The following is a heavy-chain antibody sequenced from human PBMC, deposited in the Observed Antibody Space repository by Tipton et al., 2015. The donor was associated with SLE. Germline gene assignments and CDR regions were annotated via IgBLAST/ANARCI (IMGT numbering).Heavy chain of an antibody. J-gene: IGHJ3*02. CDR3: AGGDVLGEWEPEGAFDI. CDR2: ISYDGSNK. CDR1: GFTFSSYA. D-gene: IGHD3-10*01. Sequence: SLRLSCAASGFTFSSYAMHWVRQAPGKGLEWVAVISYDGSNKYYADSVKGRFTISRDNSKNTLYLQMNSLRAEDTAVYYCAGGDVLGEWEPEGAFDIWGQGTMVTVSS. V-gene: IGHV3-30-3*01.